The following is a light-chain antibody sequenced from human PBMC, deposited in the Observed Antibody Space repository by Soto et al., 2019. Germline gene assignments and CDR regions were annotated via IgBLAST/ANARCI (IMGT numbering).Light chain of an antibody. CDR2: DVN. J-gene: IGLJ2*01. CDR3: TSYSSGSTHVI. V-gene: IGLV2-14*03. CDR1: SSDIGDYDY. Sequence: QSALTQPASVSGSPGQSITLSCTGTSSDIGDYDYVSWYQRHPGKAPKLIIYDVNNRPSGVSHRFSGSKSGNTASLTISGLQAEDEADYYCTSYSSGSTHVIFGGGTKVTVL.